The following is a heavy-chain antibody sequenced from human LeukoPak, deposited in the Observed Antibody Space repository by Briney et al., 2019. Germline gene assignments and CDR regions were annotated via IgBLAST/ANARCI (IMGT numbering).Heavy chain of an antibody. D-gene: IGHD3-3*01. CDR2: IYYSGST. CDR1: GGSISSYY. Sequence: SETLSLTCTVSGGSISSYYWSWIRQPPGKGLEWIGYIYYSGSTNYNPSLKSRVTISVDTSKNQFSLKLSSVTAADTAVYYCASGGPYYDFKMDVWGKGTTVIVSS. CDR3: ASGGPYYDFKMDV. V-gene: IGHV4-59*01. J-gene: IGHJ6*04.